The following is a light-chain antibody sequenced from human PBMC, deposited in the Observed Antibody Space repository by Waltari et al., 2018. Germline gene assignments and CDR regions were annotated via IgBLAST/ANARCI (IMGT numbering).Light chain of an antibody. V-gene: IGKV3-11*01. CDR1: QSVSTY. J-gene: IGKJ3*01. CDR3: QQRSNWPPWFT. CDR2: DAS. Sequence: EIVLTQSPATLSLSPGESATLSCRASQSVSTYLAWYQQKPGQAPRLLIYDASNRAAGIPARFSGSGSGTDFTLTISSLEPEDFAVYYCQQRSNWPPWFTFGPGTKLDIK.